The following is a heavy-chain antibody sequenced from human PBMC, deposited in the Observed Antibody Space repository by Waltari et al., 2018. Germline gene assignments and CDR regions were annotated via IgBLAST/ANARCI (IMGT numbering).Heavy chain of an antibody. CDR1: GYTFTGYY. D-gene: IGHD1-26*01. CDR2: INPNSGGT. V-gene: IGHV1-2*02. CDR3: ARYMPSVGAIRGDAFDI. J-gene: IGHJ3*02. Sequence: QVQLVQSGAEVKKPGASVKVSCKASGYTFTGYYMHWVRQAPGQGLEWMGWINPNSGGTNYAQKFQGRVTMTRDTSISTAYMELSRLRSDDTAVYYCARYMPSVGAIRGDAFDIWGQGTMVTVSS.